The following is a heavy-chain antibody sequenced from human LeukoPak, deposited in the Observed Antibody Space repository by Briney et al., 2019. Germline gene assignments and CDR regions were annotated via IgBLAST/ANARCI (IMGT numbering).Heavy chain of an antibody. Sequence: GGSLRLSCVASGFSFTTHAMGWVRQAPGKGLEWVSHISGSGGSTKYSGSVKGRFTISRDNSKNTLYLQMNSLRAEDTAVYYCATYYQQWLVFDIWGQGTMVTVSS. CDR1: GFSFTTHA. J-gene: IGHJ3*02. CDR3: ATYYQQWLVFDI. V-gene: IGHV3-23*01. D-gene: IGHD6-19*01. CDR2: ISGSGGST.